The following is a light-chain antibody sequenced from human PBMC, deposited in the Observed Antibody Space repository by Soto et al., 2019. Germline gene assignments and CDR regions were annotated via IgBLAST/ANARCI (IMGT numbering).Light chain of an antibody. CDR1: SSDVGGYKY. V-gene: IGLV2-14*01. CDR3: SSYTSSSTPGV. J-gene: IGLJ1*01. CDR2: DVS. Sequence: QSALIQPASVFGWPGRSITISYTGTSSDVGGYKYVSWDQQHPGNATNLMIYDVSNRPSGVSNRFSGSKSGNTASLTISGLQAEDEADYYCSSYTSSSTPGVFGTGTKVTV.